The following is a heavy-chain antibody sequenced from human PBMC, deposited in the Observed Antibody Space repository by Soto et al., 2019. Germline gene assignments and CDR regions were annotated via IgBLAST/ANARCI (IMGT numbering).Heavy chain of an antibody. CDR3: AKGEAIVLMVYAILDLDV. V-gene: IGHV3-23*01. D-gene: IGHD2-8*01. Sequence: GGSLRLSCAASGFTFSSYAMSWVRQAPGKGLEWVSAISGSGGSTYYADSVKGRFTISRDNSKNTLYLQMNSLRAEDTAVYYCAKGEAIVLMVYAILDLDVWGKGTTVTVSS. J-gene: IGHJ6*04. CDR1: GFTFSSYA. CDR2: ISGSGGST.